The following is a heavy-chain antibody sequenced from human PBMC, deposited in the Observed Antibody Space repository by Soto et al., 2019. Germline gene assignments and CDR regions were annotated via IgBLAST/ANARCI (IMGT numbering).Heavy chain of an antibody. CDR2: ISSSSGYI. J-gene: IGHJ6*02. CDR1: GFTFSSYS. V-gene: IGHV3-21*06. D-gene: IGHD3-16*01. CDR3: ARGMMITGDMDV. Sequence: PGGSLRLSCAASGFTFSSYSMNWVRQAPGKGLEWVSSISSSSGYIYNADSVKGRFTISRDNAKNSLYLQMNSLRAEDTAVYYCARGMMITGDMDVWGQGTTVTVSS.